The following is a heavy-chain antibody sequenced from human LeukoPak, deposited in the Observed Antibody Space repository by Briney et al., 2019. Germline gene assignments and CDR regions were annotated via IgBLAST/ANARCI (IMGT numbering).Heavy chain of an antibody. D-gene: IGHD1-1*01. V-gene: IGHV3-23*01. CDR3: ARDINVDRRWTPYYYYMDV. J-gene: IGHJ6*03. CDR2: ITGSGGTT. Sequence: PGGSLRLSCAASGFTFSNYAMSWVRQAPGKGLEWVSGITGSGGTTYYADSVKGRFTISRDNSKNTLYLQMNSLRAEDTAVYYCARDINVDRRWTPYYYYMDVWGKGTTVTVSS. CDR1: GFTFSNYA.